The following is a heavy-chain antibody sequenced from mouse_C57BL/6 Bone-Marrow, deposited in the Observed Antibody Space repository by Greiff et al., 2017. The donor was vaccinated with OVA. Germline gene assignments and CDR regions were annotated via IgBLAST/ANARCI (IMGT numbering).Heavy chain of an antibody. CDR3: AIGNYLHWYFDV. V-gene: IGHV1-58*01. CDR1: GYTFTSYG. CDR2: IYIGNGYT. J-gene: IGHJ1*03. Sequence: EVQVVESGAELVRPGSSVKMSCKTSGYTFTSYGINWVKQRPGQGLEWIGYIYIGNGYTEYNEKFKGKATLTSDTSSSTAYMQLSSLTSEDSAIYFCAIGNYLHWYFDVWGTGTTVTVSS. D-gene: IGHD2-1*01.